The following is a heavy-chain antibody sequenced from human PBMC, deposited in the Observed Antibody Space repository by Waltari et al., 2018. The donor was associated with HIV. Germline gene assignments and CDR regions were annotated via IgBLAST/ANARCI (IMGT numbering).Heavy chain of an antibody. CDR3: TTPVTTRG. J-gene: IGHJ4*02. CDR2: IKQDGSEE. CDR1: GCTFSSYW. D-gene: IGHD4-17*01. Sequence: EVHLVESGGGLVQPGGSLRLSCAASGCTFSSYWMYWVRQAPGKGLEWVANIKQDGSEENYVDSVKGRFTISRDNAKNSMYLQMNSLRAEDTAVYYCTTPVTTRGWGQGTLVTVSS. V-gene: IGHV3-7*03.